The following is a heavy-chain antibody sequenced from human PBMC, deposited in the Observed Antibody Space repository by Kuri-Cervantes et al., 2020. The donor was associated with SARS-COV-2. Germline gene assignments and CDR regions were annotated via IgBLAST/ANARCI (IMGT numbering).Heavy chain of an antibody. Sequence: GSLRLSCTVSGGSISSYYWSWIRQPPGKGLEWIGYIYYSGSTNYNPSLKSRVTISVDTSKNQFSLKLSSVTAADTAVYYCARVPRHICSSTSCYILGRGNYYYMDVWGKGTTVTVSS. CDR3: ARVPRHICSSTSCYILGRGNYYYMDV. CDR2: IYYSGST. CDR1: GGSISSYY. D-gene: IGHD2-2*02. V-gene: IGHV4-59*08. J-gene: IGHJ6*03.